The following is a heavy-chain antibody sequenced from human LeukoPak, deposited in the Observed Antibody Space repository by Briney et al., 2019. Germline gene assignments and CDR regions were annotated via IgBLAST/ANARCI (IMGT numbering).Heavy chain of an antibody. V-gene: IGHV3-21*01. J-gene: IGHJ4*02. CDR1: GFTFSSYG. CDR2: ISISSSYI. D-gene: IGHD3-3*01. Sequence: GGSLRLSCAASGFTFSSYGMNWVRQAPGKGLEWVSSISISSSYIYYADSVKGRFTISRDNARNLLSLQMNSLRAEDTAVYYCARGDPIYDFWSGGDYWGQGSLVTVSS. CDR3: ARGDPIYDFWSGGDY.